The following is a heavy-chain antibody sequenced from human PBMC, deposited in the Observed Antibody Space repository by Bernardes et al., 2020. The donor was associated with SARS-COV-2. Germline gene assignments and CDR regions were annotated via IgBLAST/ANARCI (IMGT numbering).Heavy chain of an antibody. V-gene: IGHV3-74*01. CDR1: GFTFSGSA. Sequence: GGSLRVWCEASGFTFSGSAMVWVRQASGKGLEWVANIKGDGSTTTYADSVKGRFTISRDNARNTVYLQMNSLRAEDTAVYYCVRGPSDGHGRFEYWGQGTLGTVSS. CDR3: VRGPSDGHGRFEY. CDR2: IKGDGSTT. J-gene: IGHJ4*02.